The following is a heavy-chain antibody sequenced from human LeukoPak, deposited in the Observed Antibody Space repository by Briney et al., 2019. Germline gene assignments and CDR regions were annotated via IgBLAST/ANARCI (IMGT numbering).Heavy chain of an antibody. CDR1: VGSISSYY. V-gene: IGHV4-4*07. Sequence: SETLSLTCTVSVGSISSYYWSCIRQPAGRGREWVGRIYTSGSTNYIPCLRSRVTMSVDTSKPHFSLNLSSVTAADTAVYYCARERGGPRLDAFDIWGQGTMVTVSS. J-gene: IGHJ3*02. CDR2: IYTSGST. D-gene: IGHD1-26*01. CDR3: ARERGGPRLDAFDI.